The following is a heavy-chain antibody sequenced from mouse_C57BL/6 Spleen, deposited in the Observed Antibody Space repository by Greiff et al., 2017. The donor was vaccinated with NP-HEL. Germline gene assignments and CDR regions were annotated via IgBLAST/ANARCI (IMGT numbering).Heavy chain of an antibody. CDR2: INPSSGYT. CDR3: AKLRADRYFDV. V-gene: IGHV1-7*01. Sequence: VMLVESGAELAKPGASVKLSCKASGYTFTSYWMHWVKQRPGQGLEWIGYINPSSGYTKYNQKFKDKATLTADKSSSTAYMQLSSLTYEDSAVYYCAKLRADRYFDVWGTGTTVTVSS. J-gene: IGHJ1*03. D-gene: IGHD1-1*01. CDR1: GYTFTSYW.